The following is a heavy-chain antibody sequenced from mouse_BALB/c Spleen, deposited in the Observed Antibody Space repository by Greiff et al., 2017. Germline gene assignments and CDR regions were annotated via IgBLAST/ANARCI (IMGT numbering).Heavy chain of an antibody. Sequence: EVKVEESGGGLVQPGGSMKLSCVASGFTFSNYWMNWVRQSPEKGLEWVAEIRLKSNNYATHYAESVKGRFTISRDDSKSSVYLQMNNLRAEDTGIYYCTSSYGSSFHYYAMDYWGQGTSVTVSS. J-gene: IGHJ4*01. CDR1: GFTFSNYW. V-gene: IGHV6-6*02. D-gene: IGHD1-1*01. CDR3: TSSYGSSFHYYAMDY. CDR2: IRLKSNNYAT.